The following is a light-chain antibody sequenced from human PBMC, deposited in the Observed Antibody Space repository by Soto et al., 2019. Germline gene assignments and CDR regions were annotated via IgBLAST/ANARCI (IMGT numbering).Light chain of an antibody. V-gene: IGLV3-21*04. J-gene: IGLJ1*01. CDR3: QVWDSSSDHYV. CDR2: YDS. CDR1: NIGSKS. Sequence: SYELTQPPSVSVAPGKTARITCGGNNIGSKSVHWYQQKPGQAPVLVIYYDSDRPSGIPERFSGSNSGNTATLTISRVEGGDEADYYCQVWDSSSDHYVFGTGTKLTVL.